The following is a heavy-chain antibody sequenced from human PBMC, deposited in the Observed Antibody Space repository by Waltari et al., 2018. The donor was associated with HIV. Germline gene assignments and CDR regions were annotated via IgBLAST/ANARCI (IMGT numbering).Heavy chain of an antibody. CDR1: GFTFSSDG. D-gene: IGHD3-3*01. CDR3: ARQRIRFLYDFDY. J-gene: IGHJ4*02. Sequence: QVQLVESGGGVVQPGRSLRLSCAASGFTFSSDGMHWVRQAPGKWLEGGAVICDDGSNKYYADSGGGRCTISRDNSKNTLYLQMNSLRAEDTAVYYCARQRIRFLYDFDYWGQVTLATVSS. CDR2: ICDDGSNK. V-gene: IGHV3-33*01.